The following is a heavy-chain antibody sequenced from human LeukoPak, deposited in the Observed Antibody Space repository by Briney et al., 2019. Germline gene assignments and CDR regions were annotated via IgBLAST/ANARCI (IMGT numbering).Heavy chain of an antibody. CDR3: AKEVPQLLWFGEFYFDY. CDR1: GFTFSSYA. CDR2: ISGSGGST. D-gene: IGHD3-10*01. J-gene: IGHJ4*02. V-gene: IGHV3-23*01. Sequence: GGSLRLSCAASGFTFSSYAMSWVRQAPEKGLEWVSAISGSGGSTYYADSVKGRFTISRDNSKNTLYLQMNSLRAEDTAVYYCAKEVPQLLWFGEFYFDYWGQGTLVTVSS.